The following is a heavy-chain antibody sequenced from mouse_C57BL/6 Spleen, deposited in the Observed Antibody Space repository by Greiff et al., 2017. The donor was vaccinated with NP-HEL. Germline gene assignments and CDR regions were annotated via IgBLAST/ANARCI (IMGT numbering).Heavy chain of an antibody. CDR3: ARENWAAWFAY. CDR2: INPGSGGT. CDR1: GYAFTNYL. J-gene: IGHJ3*01. D-gene: IGHD4-1*01. Sequence: QVQLQQSGAELVRPGTSVKVSCKASGYAFTNYLIEWVKQRPGQGLEWIGVINPGSGGTNYNEKFKGKATLTADKSSSTAYMQLSSLTSEDSAVYFCARENWAAWFAYWGQATLVTVSA. V-gene: IGHV1-54*01.